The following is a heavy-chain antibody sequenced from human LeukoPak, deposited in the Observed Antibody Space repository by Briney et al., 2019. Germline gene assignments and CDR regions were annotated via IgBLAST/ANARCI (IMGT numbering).Heavy chain of an antibody. CDR1: GGSFSGYY. CDR3: ARGRVYDFWSGYYYYFDY. V-gene: IGHV4-34*01. Sequence: SETLSLTCAVYGGSFSGYYWSWIRQPPGKGLEWIGEINHSGSTNHNPSLKSRVTISVDTSKNQFSLKLSSVTAADTAVYYCARGRVYDFWSGYYYYFDYWGQGTLVTVSS. J-gene: IGHJ4*02. D-gene: IGHD3-3*01. CDR2: INHSGST.